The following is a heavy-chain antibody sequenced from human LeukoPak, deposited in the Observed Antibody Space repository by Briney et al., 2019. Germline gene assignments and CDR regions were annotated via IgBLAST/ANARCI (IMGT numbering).Heavy chain of an antibody. Sequence: PGGSLRLSCAASGFTFSSYSMNWVRQAPGKGLEWVSSISSSSSYIYYADSVKGRFTISRDNAKNSLYLQMNSLRAEDTAVYYCASTATVRFLEWLPQMARVYYHYYMDVWGKGTTVTVSS. V-gene: IGHV3-21*01. CDR2: ISSSSSYI. CDR3: ASTATVRFLEWLPQMARVYYHYYMDV. D-gene: IGHD3-3*01. J-gene: IGHJ6*03. CDR1: GFTFSSYS.